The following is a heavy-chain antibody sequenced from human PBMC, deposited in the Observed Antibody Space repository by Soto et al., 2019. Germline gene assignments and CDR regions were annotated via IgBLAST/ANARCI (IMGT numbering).Heavy chain of an antibody. CDR1: GITFSSYG. CDR2: IWYDGSNT. D-gene: IGHD6-19*01. J-gene: IGHJ2*01. V-gene: IGHV3-33*01. Sequence: QVQLVESGGGVVQPGRSLRLSCAASGITFSSYGMHWVRQAPGKGLEWVAVIWYDGSNTYFADSLKGRFTISRDNYKNTLYLQMNSLRAEDTSVYYCARDGYSTGLHRDWYFDLWGRGTLVTVSS. CDR3: ARDGYSTGLHRDWYFDL.